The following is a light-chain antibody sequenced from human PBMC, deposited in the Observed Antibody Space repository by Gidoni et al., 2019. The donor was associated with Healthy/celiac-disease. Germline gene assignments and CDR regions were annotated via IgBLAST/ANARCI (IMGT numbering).Light chain of an antibody. CDR2: DAS. CDR1: QSVSSY. CDR3: QQRSNWPPFT. J-gene: IGKJ5*01. Sequence: EIVFTLSPAPLSLSPGERATLPCRASQSVSSYLAWYQQKPGQAPRLLIYDASNRATGIPARFSGSGSGTDFTLTISSLEPEDFAVYYCQQRSNWPPFTFGQGTRVEIK. V-gene: IGKV3-11*01.